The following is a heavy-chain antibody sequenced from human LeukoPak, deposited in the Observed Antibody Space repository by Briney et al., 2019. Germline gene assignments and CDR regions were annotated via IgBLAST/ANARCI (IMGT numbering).Heavy chain of an antibody. CDR2: IKSKTDGGTT. J-gene: IGHJ6*02. Sequence: GGSLRLSCAASGFTFSNAWMSWVCQAPGKGLEWVGRIKSKTDGGTTDYAAPVKGRFTISRDDSKNTLYLQMNSLKTEDAAVYYCTTDKYSSSLNYYYYGMDVWGQGTTVTVSS. CDR3: TTDKYSSSLNYYYYGMDV. V-gene: IGHV3-15*01. D-gene: IGHD6-6*01. CDR1: GFTFSNAW.